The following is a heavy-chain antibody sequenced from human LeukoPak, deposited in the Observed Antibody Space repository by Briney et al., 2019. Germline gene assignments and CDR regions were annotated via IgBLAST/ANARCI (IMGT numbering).Heavy chain of an antibody. J-gene: IGHJ4*02. CDR1: GFTFDDYA. Sequence: PGGSLRLSCAASGFTFDDYAMHRVRQAPGKGLEWVSGISWNSGSIGYADSVKGRFTISRDNAKNSLYLQMNSLRAEDTALYYCAKDKWELPLGPFDYWGQGTLVTVSS. CDR3: AKDKWELPLGPFDY. D-gene: IGHD1-26*01. CDR2: ISWNSGSI. V-gene: IGHV3-9*01.